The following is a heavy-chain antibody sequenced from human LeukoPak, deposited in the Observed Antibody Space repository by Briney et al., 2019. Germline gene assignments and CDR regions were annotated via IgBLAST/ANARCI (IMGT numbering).Heavy chain of an antibody. Sequence: GGSLRLSCAASGFTFSNSAMSWVRQAPGKGLEWVSTLSGSGITTYYADSVKGRLTISRDNSKNTLYLQMNSLRAEDTAVYYCAKGIYSSGWSYFNYWGHGTPVSVSS. J-gene: IGHJ4*01. CDR2: LSGSGITT. CDR1: GFTFSNSA. D-gene: IGHD6-19*01. V-gene: IGHV3-23*01. CDR3: AKGIYSSGWSYFNY.